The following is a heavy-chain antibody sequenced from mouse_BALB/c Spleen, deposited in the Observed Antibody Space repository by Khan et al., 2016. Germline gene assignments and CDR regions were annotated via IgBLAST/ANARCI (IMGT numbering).Heavy chain of an antibody. J-gene: IGHJ3*01. Sequence: QVQLKQSGAELVRPGSSVKISCKASGFAFSSYWMNWVKQRPGQGLEWIGQIYPGDGDTNYNGKLKGKATLTADTSSSTAYMQLSSLTSEDSAVYFCARGTPFANWGQGTLVTVSA. CDR3: ARGTPFAN. CDR1: GFAFSSYW. CDR2: IYPGDGDT. V-gene: IGHV1-80*01. D-gene: IGHD2-14*01.